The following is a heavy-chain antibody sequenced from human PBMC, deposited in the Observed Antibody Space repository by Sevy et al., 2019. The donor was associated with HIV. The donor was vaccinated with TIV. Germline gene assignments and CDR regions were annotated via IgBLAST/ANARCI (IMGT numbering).Heavy chain of an antibody. D-gene: IGHD6-19*01. Sequence: GGYLRLSCAASGFTFSSYGMLWVRQAPGKGLEWVAVISYDGSNKYYADSVKGRFTISRDNSKNTLYLQMNSLRAEDTAVYYCAKDGGAVAGPQTGYWGQGTLVTVSS. V-gene: IGHV3-30*18. J-gene: IGHJ4*02. CDR3: AKDGGAVAGPQTGY. CDR2: ISYDGSNK. CDR1: GFTFSSYG.